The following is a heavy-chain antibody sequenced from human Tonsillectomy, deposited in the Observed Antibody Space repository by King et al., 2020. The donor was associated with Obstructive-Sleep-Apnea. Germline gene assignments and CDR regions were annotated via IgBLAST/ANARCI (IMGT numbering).Heavy chain of an antibody. CDR3: ASTPEARV. CDR2: ISGSGGRT. Sequence: VQLVESGGGLVQPGGSLRLSCAASGFTFSSYAMSWVRQAPGKGLEWVSVISGSGGRTYYADSVKGRFTISTDNSKNTLYLQMNSLRVEDTAVYYCASTPEARVWGQGTLVTVSS. J-gene: IGHJ4*02. V-gene: IGHV3-23*04. D-gene: IGHD6-6*01. CDR1: GFTFSSYA.